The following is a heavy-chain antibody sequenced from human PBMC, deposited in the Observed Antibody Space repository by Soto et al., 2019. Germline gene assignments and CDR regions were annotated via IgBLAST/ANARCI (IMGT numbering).Heavy chain of an antibody. Sequence: PSQTLSLTCAISGDSVSSNSAAWNWIRQSPSRGLEWLGRTYYRSKWYNDYAVSVKSRITINPDTSKRQFSLQLNSVTPEDTAVYYCATAAGYSSGWYDDYYYMDVWGKGTTVTVSS. CDR2: TYYRSKWYN. CDR1: GDSVSSNSAA. J-gene: IGHJ6*03. CDR3: ATAAGYSSGWYDDYYYMDV. V-gene: IGHV6-1*01. D-gene: IGHD6-19*01.